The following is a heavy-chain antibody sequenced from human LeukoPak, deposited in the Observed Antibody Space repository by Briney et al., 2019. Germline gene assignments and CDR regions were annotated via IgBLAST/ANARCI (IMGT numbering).Heavy chain of an antibody. Sequence: ASVKVSCKVSGYTLTELSMHWVRQAPGKGLEWMGGFDPEDGETIYAQKFQGRVTMTEDTSTDTAYMELSSLRSEDTAVYYCATGGGSAYDSYYYYYMDVWGKGTTVTVSS. CDR1: GYTLTELS. CDR2: FDPEDGET. CDR3: ATGGGSAYDSYYYYYMDV. J-gene: IGHJ6*03. V-gene: IGHV1-24*01. D-gene: IGHD5-12*01.